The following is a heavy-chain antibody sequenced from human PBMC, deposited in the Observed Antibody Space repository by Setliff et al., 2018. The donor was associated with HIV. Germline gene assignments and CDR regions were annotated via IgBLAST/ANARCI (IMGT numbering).Heavy chain of an antibody. CDR3: TTGDCSAGSCHAFDI. D-gene: IGHD2-15*01. V-gene: IGHV3-23*01. J-gene: IGHJ3*02. CDR1: GFTFSSYA. Sequence: GGSLRLSCAASGFTFSSYAMSWVRQAPERGLEWVSAISGSGGNTYYADSVKGRFTISRDNSKNTLYLQMNSLKAEDTAVYYCTTGDCSAGSCHAFDIWGQGTMVTVSS. CDR2: ISGSGGNT.